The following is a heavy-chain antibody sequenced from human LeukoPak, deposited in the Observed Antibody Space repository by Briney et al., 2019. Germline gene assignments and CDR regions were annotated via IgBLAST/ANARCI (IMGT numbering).Heavy chain of an antibody. CDR2: ISSSSSTI. D-gene: IGHD4-23*01. J-gene: IGHJ4*02. CDR1: GFTFSSYS. Sequence: PGGSLRLSCAASGFTFSSYSMNWVRQAPGKGLEWVSYISSSSSTIYYADSVKGRFTISRDNAKNSLYLQMNSLRAEDTAVYYCARAGSDYGGNEVVYYFDYWGQGTLVTVSS. CDR3: ARAGSDYGGNEVVYYFDY. V-gene: IGHV3-48*01.